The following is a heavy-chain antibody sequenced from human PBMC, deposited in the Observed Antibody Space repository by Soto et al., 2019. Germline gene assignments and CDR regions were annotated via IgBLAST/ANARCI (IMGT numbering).Heavy chain of an antibody. J-gene: IGHJ5*02. Sequence: GGSLRLSCAASGFTFSSYAMSWVRQAPGKGLEWVSAITSSGGSTYYADSVGGRFTISRDNSKKTLYLQMNSLRVEDTAVYYCANCPTLYAPTYNCFDPWGQGTLVTVSS. D-gene: IGHD2-8*01. CDR2: ITSSGGST. CDR1: GFTFSSYA. CDR3: ANCPTLYAPTYNCFDP. V-gene: IGHV3-23*01.